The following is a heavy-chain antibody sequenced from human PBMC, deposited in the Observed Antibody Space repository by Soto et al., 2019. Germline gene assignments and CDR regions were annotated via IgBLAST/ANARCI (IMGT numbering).Heavy chain of an antibody. J-gene: IGHJ4*02. Sequence: AGGSLRLSCAASGFTFSNSWMHWVRQTPGKGLVWVSRINTDGSYINYVDSVKGRFTVSRDNAKSTLYLQMNSLRAEDSAVYYCASSVPWPLDRDYWGQGTQVTVSS. CDR2: INTDGSYI. CDR3: ASSVPWPLDRDY. D-gene: IGHD2-2*01. V-gene: IGHV3-74*01. CDR1: GFTFSNSW.